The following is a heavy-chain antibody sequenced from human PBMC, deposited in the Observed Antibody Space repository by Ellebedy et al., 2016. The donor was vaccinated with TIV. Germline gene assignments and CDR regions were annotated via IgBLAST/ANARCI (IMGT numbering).Heavy chain of an antibody. CDR1: GGTFSSYA. V-gene: IGHV1-69*04. J-gene: IGHJ4*02. D-gene: IGHD3-10*01. CDR2: IIPILGIA. Sequence: SVKVSXXASGGTFSSYAISWVRQAPGQGLEWMGRIIPILGIANYAQKFQGRVTITADKSTSTAYMELSSLRSEDTAVYYCARGGDNFDYWGQGTLVTVSS. CDR3: ARGGDNFDY.